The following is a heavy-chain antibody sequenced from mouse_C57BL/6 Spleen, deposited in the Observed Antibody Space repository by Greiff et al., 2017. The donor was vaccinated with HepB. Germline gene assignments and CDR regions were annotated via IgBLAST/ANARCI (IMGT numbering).Heavy chain of an antibody. J-gene: IGHJ2*01. CDR3: ARRGGYDRVDY. D-gene: IGHD2-2*01. CDR1: GYTFTSYW. Sequence: VQLQQPGAELVKPGASVKLSCKASGYTFTSYWMHWVKQRPGQGLEWIGMIHPNSGSTNYNEKFKSKATLTVDKSSSTAYMQLSSLTSEDSAVYYCARRGGYDRVDYWGQGTTLTVSS. CDR2: IHPNSGST. V-gene: IGHV1-64*01.